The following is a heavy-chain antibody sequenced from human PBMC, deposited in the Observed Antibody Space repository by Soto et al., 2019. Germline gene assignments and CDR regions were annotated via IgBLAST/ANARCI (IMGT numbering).Heavy chain of an antibody. J-gene: IGHJ6*02. Sequence: QVQLVQSGAEVKKPGASVKVSCKASGYTFTSYGISWVRQAPGQGLEWMGWISAYNGNTNYAQKLQGRVTMTTDTSTSTAYMELRSLRSDDTAVHYCARDLWDFTIFGVVGNYYYGMDVWGQGTTVTVSS. CDR2: ISAYNGNT. CDR1: GYTFTSYG. D-gene: IGHD3-3*01. V-gene: IGHV1-18*01. CDR3: ARDLWDFTIFGVVGNYYYGMDV.